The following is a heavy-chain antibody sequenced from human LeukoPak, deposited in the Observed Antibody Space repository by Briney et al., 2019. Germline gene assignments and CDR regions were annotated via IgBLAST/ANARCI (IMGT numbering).Heavy chain of an antibody. J-gene: IGHJ4*02. CDR3: ARNRSVAL. D-gene: IGHD6-19*01. CDR2: IKQDESER. V-gene: IGHV3-7*01. CDR1: GFSFSNSW. Sequence: PGGSLRLSCTASGFSFSNSWMSWVRQAPGKGLEWVANIKQDESERYYVDSVKGRFTISRDNAKSSRYLQMNSLRAEDTAVYYCARNRSVALWGQGALVTVSS.